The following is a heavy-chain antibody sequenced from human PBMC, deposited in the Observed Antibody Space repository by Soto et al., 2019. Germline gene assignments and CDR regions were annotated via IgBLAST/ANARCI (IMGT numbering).Heavy chain of an antibody. D-gene: IGHD2-2*01. CDR1: GGTFSSYA. V-gene: IGHV1-69*12. Sequence: QVQLVQSGAEVKKPGPSVKLSCKASGGTFSSYAISWVRQAPGQGLEWMGGIIPIFGTANYAQKFQGRVTITADESTSTAYMELSSLRSENTAVYYCARHVPAAGYYYGMDVWGQGTTVTVSS. CDR3: ARHVPAAGYYYGMDV. CDR2: IIPIFGTA. J-gene: IGHJ6*02.